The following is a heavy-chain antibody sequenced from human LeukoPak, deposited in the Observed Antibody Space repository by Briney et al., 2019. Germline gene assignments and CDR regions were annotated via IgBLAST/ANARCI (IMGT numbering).Heavy chain of an antibody. V-gene: IGHV4-59*01. CDR2: IFYSGST. Sequence: SETLSLTCTFSGGSISSYYWIWIRQPPGKGLEWIGYIFYSGSTNYNPSLKSRVTISVDTSKNQFSLKLNSVTAADTAVYYCARQPYCSGGSCYSGFDYWGQGTLVTVSS. D-gene: IGHD2-15*01. CDR1: GGSISSYY. CDR3: ARQPYCSGGSCYSGFDY. J-gene: IGHJ4*02.